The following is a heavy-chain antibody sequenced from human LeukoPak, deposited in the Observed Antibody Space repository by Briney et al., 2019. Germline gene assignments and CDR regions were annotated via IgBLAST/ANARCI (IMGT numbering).Heavy chain of an antibody. CDR3: ARRRTMVRGVDY. CDR1: GGSISSYY. J-gene: IGHJ4*02. V-gene: IGHV4-4*07. CDR2: IYTSGTT. D-gene: IGHD3-10*01. Sequence: AETLSLTRAVSGGSISSYYWSWIRQPAGKGLEWIGRIYTSGTTNYNPSLKSRVTISVDTSKNQVSLKLSSVTAADTAVYYCARRRTMVRGVDYWGQGNLVTVSS.